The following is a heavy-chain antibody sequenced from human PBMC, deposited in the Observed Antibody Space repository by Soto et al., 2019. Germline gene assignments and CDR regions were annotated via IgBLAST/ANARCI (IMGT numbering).Heavy chain of an antibody. J-gene: IGHJ6*02. V-gene: IGHV3-23*01. CDR3: AKDRSGVLWFGELDYYYYGMDV. CDR2: ISGSGGST. Sequence: PGGSVRLSCAASGFTFSSYAMSWVRQAPGKGLEWVSAISGSGGSTYYADSVKGRFTISRDNSKNTLYLQMNSLRAEDTAVYYCAKDRSGVLWFGELDYYYYGMDVWGQGTTVTVSS. CDR1: GFTFSSYA. D-gene: IGHD3-10*01.